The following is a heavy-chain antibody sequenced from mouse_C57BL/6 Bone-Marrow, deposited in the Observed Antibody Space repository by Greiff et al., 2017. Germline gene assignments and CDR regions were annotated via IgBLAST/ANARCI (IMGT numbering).Heavy chain of an antibody. V-gene: IGHV1-9*01. D-gene: IGHD1-1*01. Sequence: QVQLKESGAELMKPGASVKLSCKATGYTFTGYWIEWVKQRPGHGLEWIGEILPGSGSTKYNEKFKGKATFTADTSSNTAYMQISSLTTEDSAIYYCARSLYYGSSYEYFDVWGTGTTVTVSS. CDR1: GYTFTGYW. CDR3: ARSLYYGSSYEYFDV. CDR2: ILPGSGST. J-gene: IGHJ1*03.